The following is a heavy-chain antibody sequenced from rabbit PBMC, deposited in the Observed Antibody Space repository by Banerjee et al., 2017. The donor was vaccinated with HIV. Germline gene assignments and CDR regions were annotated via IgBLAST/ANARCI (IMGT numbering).Heavy chain of an antibody. D-gene: IGHD1-1*01. CDR2: IYADGSGST. CDR1: EFSFSSGYY. V-gene: IGHV1S45*01. Sequence: QEQLVESGGGLVQPEGSLTLTCTASEFSFSSGYYMCWVRQAPGKGLEWIACIYADGSGSTYYASWAKGRFTISKTSSTTVTLQMTSLTAADTATYFCVRSTSGYDIGDLWGQGTLVTVS. CDR3: VRSTSGYDIGDL. J-gene: IGHJ3*01.